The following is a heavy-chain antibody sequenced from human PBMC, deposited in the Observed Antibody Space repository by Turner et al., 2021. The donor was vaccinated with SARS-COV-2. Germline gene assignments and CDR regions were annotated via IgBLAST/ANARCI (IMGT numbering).Heavy chain of an antibody. Sequence: EVQLVESGGGLVQPGRSLRLSCAASGFTFDDYAMHWVRQAPGKGLEWVSGISWNSVGIGYADSVKGRFTISRDNAKNSLYLQMNSLRAEDTALYYCAKTRSYSSGGADSFDIWGQGTMVTVSS. V-gene: IGHV3-9*01. J-gene: IGHJ3*02. CDR1: GFTFDDYA. CDR3: AKTRSYSSGGADSFDI. D-gene: IGHD6-19*01. CDR2: ISWNSVGI.